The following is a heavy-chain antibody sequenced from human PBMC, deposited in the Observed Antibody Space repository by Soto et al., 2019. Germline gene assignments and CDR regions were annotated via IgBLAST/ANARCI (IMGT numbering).Heavy chain of an antibody. V-gene: IGHV3-7*05. J-gene: IGHJ4*02. CDR1: GFTFSSYW. CDR3: ARKATIFGVVAHFDY. D-gene: IGHD3-3*01. CDR2: IKQDGSEK. Sequence: GGSLRLSCAASGFTFSSYWMSWVRQAPGKGLEWVANIKQDGSEKYYVDSVKGRFTISRDNAKNSLYLQMNSLRAEDTAVYYWARKATIFGVVAHFDYWGQGTLVTVSS.